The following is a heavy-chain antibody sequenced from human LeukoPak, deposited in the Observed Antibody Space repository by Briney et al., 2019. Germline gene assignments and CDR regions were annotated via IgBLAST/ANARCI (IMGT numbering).Heavy chain of an antibody. CDR3: ARGNYGFWSGTTNYYFDY. V-gene: IGHV4-31*03. Sequence: PSETLSLTCTVSGGSISSGGYYWSWIRQHPGKGLEWIGYIYYSGSTYYNPSLKSRVTISVDTSKNQFSLKLSSVTAADTAVYYCARGNYGFWSGTTNYYFDYWGQGTLVTVSS. CDR2: IYYSGST. J-gene: IGHJ4*02. D-gene: IGHD3-3*01. CDR1: GGSISSGGYY.